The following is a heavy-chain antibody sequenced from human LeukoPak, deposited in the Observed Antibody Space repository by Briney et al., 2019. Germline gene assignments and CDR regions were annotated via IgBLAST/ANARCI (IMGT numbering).Heavy chain of an antibody. Sequence: SETLSLTCTVSGGSISSYYWIWIRRPPGKGLEWIGYIYYSGSTNYNPSLKSRVTISVDTSKNQFSLKLSSVTAADTAVYYCARHGNPYCGGDCYREEFDYRGQGTLVTVSS. CDR1: GGSISSYY. J-gene: IGHJ4*02. D-gene: IGHD2-21*02. V-gene: IGHV4-59*08. CDR2: IYYSGST. CDR3: ARHGNPYCGGDCYREEFDY.